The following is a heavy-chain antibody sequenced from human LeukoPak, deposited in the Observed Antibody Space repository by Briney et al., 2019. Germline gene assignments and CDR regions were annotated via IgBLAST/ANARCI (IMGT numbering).Heavy chain of an antibody. D-gene: IGHD5-12*01. CDR2: IWYDGSNK. CDR1: GFTFSSYG. CDR3: ARAWLRFDWFDP. J-gene: IGHJ5*02. V-gene: IGHV3-33*01. Sequence: GRSLRLSCAASGFTFSSYGKHWVRQAPGKGLEWVAVIWYDGSNKYYADSVKGRFTISRDNSKNTLYLQMNSLRADDTAVYYCARAWLRFDWFDPWGQGTLVTVSS.